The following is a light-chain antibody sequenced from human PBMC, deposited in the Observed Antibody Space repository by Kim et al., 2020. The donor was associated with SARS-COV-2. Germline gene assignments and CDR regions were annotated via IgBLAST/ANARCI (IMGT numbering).Light chain of an antibody. Sequence: VSPGQTASITCSGDELGDKYVCWYQQRPGQSPVLVIYQHNRRPSGIPQRFSGSNSGNTATLTISGTQAMDEADYYCQAWDSSTVVFGGGTQLIVL. CDR3: QAWDSSTVV. CDR1: ELGDKY. CDR2: QHN. J-gene: IGLJ2*01. V-gene: IGLV3-1*01.